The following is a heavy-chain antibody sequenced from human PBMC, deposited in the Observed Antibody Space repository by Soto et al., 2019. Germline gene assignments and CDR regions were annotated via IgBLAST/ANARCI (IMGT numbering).Heavy chain of an antibody. V-gene: IGHV4-59*01. J-gene: IGHJ4*02. CDR3: ARGDSSGYYPIDY. CDR1: CGSISSYY. CDR2: IYYSGST. D-gene: IGHD3-22*01. Sequence: SDTLSLTCTVSCGSISSYYWSCIRQPPWKGLEWVGYIYYSGSTNYNPSLTSRVTISVDTSKNQFSLKLSSVTAADTGVYYCARGDSSGYYPIDYWGQGTLVTVSS.